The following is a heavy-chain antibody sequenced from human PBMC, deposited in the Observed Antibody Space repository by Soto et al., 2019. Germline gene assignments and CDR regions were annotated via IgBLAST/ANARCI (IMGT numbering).Heavy chain of an antibody. CDR3: ARGPDVLLWFGEPSELGFGFDP. CDR2: ISAYNGNT. CDR1: GYTFTSYG. Sequence: QVQLVQSGAEVKKPGASVKVSCKASGYTFTSYGISWVRQAPGQGLEWMGWISAYNGNTNYAQKLQGRVTMTTDTSTSTAYMELRSLRSDDTAVYYCARGPDVLLWFGEPSELGFGFDPWGQGTLVTVSS. V-gene: IGHV1-18*01. J-gene: IGHJ5*02. D-gene: IGHD3-10*01.